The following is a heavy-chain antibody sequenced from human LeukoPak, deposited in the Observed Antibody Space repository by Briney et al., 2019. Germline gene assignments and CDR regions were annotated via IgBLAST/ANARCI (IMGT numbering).Heavy chain of an antibody. D-gene: IGHD3-10*01. V-gene: IGHV4-30-2*01. J-gene: IGHJ3*02. CDR3: ARASVWFGELPDAFDI. CDR1: GGSISIGGYS. CDR2: IYHSGRT. Sequence: SQTLSLTCAVSGGSISIGGYSCSSIRQPPGKGLEWIGYIYHSGRTYYNPSLKRHVTTSVYRSKNQFSLKLSSVTAADTAVYYCARASVWFGELPDAFDICGQGTMATVSS.